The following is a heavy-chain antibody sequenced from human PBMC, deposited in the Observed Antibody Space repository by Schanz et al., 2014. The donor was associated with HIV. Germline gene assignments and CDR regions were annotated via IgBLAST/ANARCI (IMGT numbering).Heavy chain of an antibody. J-gene: IGHJ4*02. CDR3: ARETGGSGWYTLDY. CDR2: ISGSGGST. D-gene: IGHD6-19*01. CDR1: GFSFSNYG. Sequence: DVRLLESGGGSVQSGGSLRLSCAASGFSFSNYGMNWVRQTSGAGLAWVPGISGSGGSTYYADSVKGRFTISRDNSKNTLYLQMNSLRAEDTAMYFCARETGGSGWYTLDYWGQGTLIAVSS. V-gene: IGHV3-23*01.